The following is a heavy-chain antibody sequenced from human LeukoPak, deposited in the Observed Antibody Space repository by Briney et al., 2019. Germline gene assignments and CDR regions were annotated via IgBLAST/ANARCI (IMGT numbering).Heavy chain of an antibody. D-gene: IGHD3-22*01. CDR2: ISGSGGST. Sequence: GGSLRLSCAASGFTFSDYYMSWARQAPGKGLEWVSAISGSGGSTYYADSVKGRFTISRDNSKNTLYLQMNSLRAEDTAVYYCAKRNSSGYYYFDYWGQGTLVTVSS. CDR3: AKRNSSGYYYFDY. V-gene: IGHV3-23*01. CDR1: GFTFSDYY. J-gene: IGHJ4*02.